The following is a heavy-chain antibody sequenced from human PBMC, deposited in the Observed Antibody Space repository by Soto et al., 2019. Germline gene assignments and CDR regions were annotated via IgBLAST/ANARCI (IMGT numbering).Heavy chain of an antibody. V-gene: IGHV1-69*13. D-gene: IGHD6-13*01. CDR1: GGTFSSYR. CDR3: ARDSGAKLSSS. J-gene: IGHJ4*02. CDR2: IVPIYRTA. Sequence: SVKVSCKASGGTFSSYRINWVRQAPGQGLEWVGGIVPIYRTADYAQKFQGRVTITADESARTAYLEVRSLKSQDTAVYYCARDSGAKLSSSWGQGTLVTV.